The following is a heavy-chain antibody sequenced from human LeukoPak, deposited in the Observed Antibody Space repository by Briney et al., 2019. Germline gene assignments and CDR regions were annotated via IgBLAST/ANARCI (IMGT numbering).Heavy chain of an antibody. V-gene: IGHV3-30*02. D-gene: IGHD3-16*01. CDR1: TFTFSIYG. CDR2: IRSDGSTT. CDR3: AKDARPDDPTHNYYFYYMDV. Sequence: GDSLTLSCAASTFTFSIYGVHWVRQAPGKGLEWVSFIRSDGSTTYYADSVMGRFTISRDNSKNTVFLQMSSLRPEDTAVYYCAKDARPDDPTHNYYFYYMDVWGKGTTVTVSS. J-gene: IGHJ6*03.